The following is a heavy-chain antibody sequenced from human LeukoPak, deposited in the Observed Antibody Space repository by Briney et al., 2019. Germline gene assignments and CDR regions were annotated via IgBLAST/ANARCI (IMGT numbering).Heavy chain of an antibody. CDR1: GYTFTSYG. CDR3: ARVPPTVTTVFYYYYGMDV. D-gene: IGHD4-17*01. CDR2: ISAYNGNT. J-gene: IGHJ6*02. V-gene: IGHV1-18*01. Sequence: ASVKVSCKASGYTFTSYGINWVRQAPGQGLEWMGWISAYNGNTNYAQKFQGRVTMTTDTSTSTAYMELRSLRSDDTAVYYCARVPPTVTTVFYYYYGMDVWGQGTTVTVSS.